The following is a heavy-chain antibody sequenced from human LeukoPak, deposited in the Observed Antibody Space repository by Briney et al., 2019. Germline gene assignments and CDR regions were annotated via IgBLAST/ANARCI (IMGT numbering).Heavy chain of an antibody. CDR3: ARTTYYDFWSGYYGYYYYYMDV. Sequence: AAVKVSCKASGYTFTSYDINWVRQAIGRGVEWMGWMNPNRGNRGYAQKFQGRVPMTRNTSISTAYMELSSLRSEDTAVYYCARTTYYDFWSGYYGYYYYYMDVWGKGTTVTVSS. J-gene: IGHJ6*03. CDR1: GYTFTSYD. CDR2: MNPNRGNR. V-gene: IGHV1-8*01. D-gene: IGHD3-3*01.